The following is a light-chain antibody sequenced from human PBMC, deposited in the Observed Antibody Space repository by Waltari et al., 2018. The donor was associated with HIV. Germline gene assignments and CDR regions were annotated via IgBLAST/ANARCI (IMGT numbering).Light chain of an antibody. CDR1: RSVAGDF. CDR2: GAS. J-gene: IGKJ1*01. V-gene: IGKV3-20*01. CDR3: QQYGSLGRA. Sequence: DMLLTQSPGTLSLPPGDRAAQSCRTSRSVAGDFLAWYQQRPGQAPRVLIYGASTRAADVPERFIGSGSGTNFSLTIDGLHSEDSGLYFCQQYGSLGRAFGQGTKV.